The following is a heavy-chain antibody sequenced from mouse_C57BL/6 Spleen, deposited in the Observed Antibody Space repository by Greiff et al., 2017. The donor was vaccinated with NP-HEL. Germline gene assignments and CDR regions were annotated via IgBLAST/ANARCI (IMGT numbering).Heavy chain of an antibody. CDR2: ISSGGDYI. CDR1: GFTFSSYA. J-gene: IGHJ1*03. CDR3: TREGIWFDV. V-gene: IGHV5-9-1*02. Sequence: EVKVVESGEGLVKPGGSLKLSCAASGFTFSSYAMSWVRQTPEKRLEWVAYISSGGDYIYYADTVKGRFTISRDNARNTLYLQMSSLKSEDTAMYYCTREGIWFDVWGTGTTVTVSS.